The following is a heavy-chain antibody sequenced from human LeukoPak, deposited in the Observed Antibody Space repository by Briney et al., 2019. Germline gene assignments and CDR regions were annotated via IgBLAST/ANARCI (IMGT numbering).Heavy chain of an antibody. CDR3: TTGTLDYGDHDY. CDR2: IKSKTDGGTT. J-gene: IGHJ4*02. Sequence: GGSLRLSCAASGFTFSNAWMSWVRQAPGKGLEWVGRIKSKTDGGTTDYAAPVKGRFTISRDDSKNTLYLQMNSLKTEDTAVYYCTTGTLDYGDHDYWGQGTLVTASS. D-gene: IGHD4-17*01. V-gene: IGHV3-15*01. CDR1: GFTFSNAW.